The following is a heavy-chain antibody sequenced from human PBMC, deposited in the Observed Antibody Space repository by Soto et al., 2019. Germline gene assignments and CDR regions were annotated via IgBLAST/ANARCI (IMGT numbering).Heavy chain of an antibody. CDR3: ARYRIVGATSAFDY. Sequence: QVQLVQSGAEVKKPGASVKVSCKASGYTFTSYVISWVRQAPGQGLEWMGWIIPIFGTANYAQKFQGRVTITADESTSTAYMELSSLRSEDTAVYYCARYRIVGATSAFDYWGQGTLVTVSS. CDR2: IIPIFGTA. V-gene: IGHV1-69*13. J-gene: IGHJ4*02. D-gene: IGHD1-26*01. CDR1: GYTFTSYV.